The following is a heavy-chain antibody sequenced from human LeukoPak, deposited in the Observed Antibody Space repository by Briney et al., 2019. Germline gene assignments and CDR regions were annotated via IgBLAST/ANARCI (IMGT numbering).Heavy chain of an antibody. CDR2: IRYDGSNK. J-gene: IGHJ4*02. Sequence: GGSLRLSCAASGFTFSSYGMHWVRQAPGKGLEWVAFIRYDGSNKYYADSVKGRFTISRDNSKNTLYLQMNSLRAEDTAVYYCARVKRDYGDSYLDYWGQGTLVTVSS. V-gene: IGHV3-30*02. CDR1: GFTFSSYG. CDR3: ARVKRDYGDSYLDY. D-gene: IGHD4-17*01.